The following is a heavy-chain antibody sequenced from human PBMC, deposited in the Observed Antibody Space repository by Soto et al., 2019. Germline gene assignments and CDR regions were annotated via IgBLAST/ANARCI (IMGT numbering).Heavy chain of an antibody. CDR3: GIPGATSHLDY. Sequence: ASVKVSCKVSGYSFSEMSMHWVRQTPEKGLEWMGSFDGEDGQTMYAQTFQGRVTMTEDTSADTAYMELSSLRTDDTAVYYCGIPGATSHLDYWGQGSRVTVSS. V-gene: IGHV1-24*01. D-gene: IGHD3-10*01. CDR2: FDGEDGQT. J-gene: IGHJ4*02. CDR1: GYSFSEMS.